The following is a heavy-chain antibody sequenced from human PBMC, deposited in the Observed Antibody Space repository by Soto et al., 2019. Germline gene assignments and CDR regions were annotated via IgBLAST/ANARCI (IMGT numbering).Heavy chain of an antibody. CDR3: AREYSLAVVLPGY. V-gene: IGHV3-33*01. Sequence: QVHLVESGGGVVQPGRSLRLSCAASGFTFSSYAMYWVRQPPGKGLEWVAEIWYDGDNKYYADSVKGRFTISRDNSANTVFLQMDSLRAEDTAVYYCAREYSLAVVLPGYWGQGTLVTVSS. J-gene: IGHJ4*02. D-gene: IGHD2-15*01. CDR2: IWYDGDNK. CDR1: GFTFSSYA.